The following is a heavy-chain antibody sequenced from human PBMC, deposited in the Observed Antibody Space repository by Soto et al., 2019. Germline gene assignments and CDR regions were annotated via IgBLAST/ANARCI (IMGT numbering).Heavy chain of an antibody. CDR2: ISAYNGNT. CDR3: ARDIGAYCGGDCYLNY. CDR1: GYTFTSCG. D-gene: IGHD2-21*02. V-gene: IGHV1-18*01. J-gene: IGHJ4*02. Sequence: GASVKVSCKASGYTFTSCGISWVRQARGQGLEWMGWISAYNGNTNIPQKLQGRVTMTTDTSTSTAYMELRSLRSDDTAVYYCARDIGAYCGGDCYLNYWGQGTLVTVS.